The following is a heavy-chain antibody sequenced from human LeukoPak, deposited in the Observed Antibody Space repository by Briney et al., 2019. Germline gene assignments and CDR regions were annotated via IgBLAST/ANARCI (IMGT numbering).Heavy chain of an antibody. J-gene: IGHJ3*02. Sequence: ASVKVSCTVSGYTLTELSMHWVRQAPGKGLEWMGGLDPEDGETIYAQKFQGRVTMTEDTSTDTAYMELSSLRSEDTAVYYCAADGQVTGAFDIWGQGTMVTVSS. CDR1: GYTLTELS. CDR3: AADGQVTGAFDI. CDR2: LDPEDGET. V-gene: IGHV1-24*01.